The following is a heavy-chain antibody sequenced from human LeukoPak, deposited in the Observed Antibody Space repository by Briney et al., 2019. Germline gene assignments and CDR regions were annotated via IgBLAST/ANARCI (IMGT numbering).Heavy chain of an antibody. J-gene: IGHJ3*02. Sequence: SETLSLTCAVSGGSISSGGYSWSWIRQPPGKGLEWIGYIYRSGSTYYNPSLKSRVTISVDRSKNQFSLKLSSVTAADTAVYYCARDGDYDAFDIWGQGTMVTVSS. CDR3: ARDGDYDAFDI. CDR2: IYRSGST. V-gene: IGHV4-30-2*01. CDR1: GGSISSGGYS. D-gene: IGHD4-17*01.